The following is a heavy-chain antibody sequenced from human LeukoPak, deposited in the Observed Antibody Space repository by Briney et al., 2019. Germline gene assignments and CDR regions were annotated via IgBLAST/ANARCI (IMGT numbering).Heavy chain of an antibody. V-gene: IGHV4-39*01. D-gene: IGHD3-16*01. Sequence: SETLSLTCTVSADSISTSNYYWGWIRQPPRKGLEWIGSVYYTGRTYDNPSLKSRVTISVDTSKNQFSLKLNSVTAAGTAVYYCATTPHYEGGGFDIWGQGTMVTVSS. CDR2: VYYTGRT. CDR1: ADSISTSNYY. CDR3: ATTPHYEGGGFDI. J-gene: IGHJ3*02.